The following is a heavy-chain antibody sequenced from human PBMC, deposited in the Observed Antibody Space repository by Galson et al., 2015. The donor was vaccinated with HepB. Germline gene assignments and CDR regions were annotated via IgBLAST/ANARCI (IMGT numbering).Heavy chain of an antibody. Sequence: SVKVSCKASGYTFTSYGISWVRQAPGQGLEWMGWISAYNGNTNYAQKLQGRVTMTTDTSTSTAYMELRSLRSDDTAVYYCARDGYNWNDAQILGDYWGQGTLVTVSS. CDR1: GYTFTSYG. CDR3: ARDGYNWNDAQILGDY. V-gene: IGHV1-18*01. CDR2: ISAYNGNT. D-gene: IGHD1-20*01. J-gene: IGHJ4*02.